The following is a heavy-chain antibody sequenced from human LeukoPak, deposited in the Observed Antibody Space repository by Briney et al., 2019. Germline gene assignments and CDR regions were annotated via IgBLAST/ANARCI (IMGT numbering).Heavy chain of an antibody. Sequence: TGGSLRLSCTASGFIFSDYGMHWVRQAPGKGLEWVTFIQYDGSAKYYADSVKGRFTISRDNSKTTLYLQMNSLRAEDTAVCYCAKSHSSASRYYFDYWGQGTLVTVSS. V-gene: IGHV3-30*02. D-gene: IGHD6-19*01. CDR1: GFIFSDYG. CDR3: AKSHSSASRYYFDY. CDR2: IQYDGSAK. J-gene: IGHJ4*02.